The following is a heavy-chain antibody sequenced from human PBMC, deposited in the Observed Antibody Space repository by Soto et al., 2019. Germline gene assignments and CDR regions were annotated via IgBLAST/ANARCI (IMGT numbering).Heavy chain of an antibody. J-gene: IGHJ4*02. Sequence: EVQLLESVGGLVQPGGSLTLSCAASGFTFSSYAMSWVRQAPGKGLEWVSAISGGGNDRFYADSVRGRFTISRDNSRNTLYLHMNSLRAEDTAVHYCARSLFIASTDTEPFDSWGQGTLVTVSS. CDR2: ISGGGNDR. CDR3: ARSLFIASTDTEPFDS. CDR1: GFTFSSYA. V-gene: IGHV3-23*01. D-gene: IGHD6-13*01.